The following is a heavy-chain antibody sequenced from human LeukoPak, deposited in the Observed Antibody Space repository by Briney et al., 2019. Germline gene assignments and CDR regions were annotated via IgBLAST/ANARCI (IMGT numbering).Heavy chain of an antibody. Sequence: GGSLRLSCAASGFTFSSYWMHWVRQAPGKGLVWVSRINSDESSTSYADSVKGRFTISRDNAKSTLYLQMNSLRAEDTAVYYCARAGYCGGDCYFWASSYYYYMDVWGKGTTVTVSS. CDR1: GFTFSSYW. CDR2: INSDESST. CDR3: ARAGYCGGDCYFWASSYYYYMDV. V-gene: IGHV3-74*01. D-gene: IGHD2-21*02. J-gene: IGHJ6*03.